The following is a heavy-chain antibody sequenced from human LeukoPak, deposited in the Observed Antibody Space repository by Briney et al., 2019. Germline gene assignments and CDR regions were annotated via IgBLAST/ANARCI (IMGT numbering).Heavy chain of an antibody. CDR2: IYYSGST. J-gene: IGHJ5*02. Sequence: SQTLSLTCTVSGGSISSGGYYWSWIRQHPGKGLEWIGYIYYSGSTYYNPSLKSRVTISVDTSKNQFSLKLSSVTAADTAVYYCARTGIRRRNWFDPWGQGTLVTVSS. CDR1: GGSISSGGYY. V-gene: IGHV4-31*03. D-gene: IGHD1-1*01. CDR3: ARTGIRRRNWFDP.